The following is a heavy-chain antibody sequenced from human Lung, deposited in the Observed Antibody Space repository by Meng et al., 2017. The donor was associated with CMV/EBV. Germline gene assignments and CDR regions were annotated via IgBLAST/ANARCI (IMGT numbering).Heavy chain of an antibody. CDR3: ARADKVRFDY. CDR1: GGSMSSTNW. CDR2: IYHSGST. Sequence: QGPVPESGLGLVKPSGTLSLTYAVSGGSMSSTNWWSWVRQPPGKGLEWIGEIYHSGSTNYNPSLKSRVSISVDKSKNQFSLKLSSVTAADTAVYYCARADKVRFDYWGQGTLVTVSS. V-gene: IGHV4-4*02. J-gene: IGHJ4*02.